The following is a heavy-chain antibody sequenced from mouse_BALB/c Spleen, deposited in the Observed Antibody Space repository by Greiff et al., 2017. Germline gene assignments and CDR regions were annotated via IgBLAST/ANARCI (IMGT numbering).Heavy chain of an antibody. CDR1: GFTFSSFG. Sequence: EVHVVESGGGLVQPGGSRKLSCAASGFTFSSFGMHWVRQAPEKGLEWVAYISSGSSTIYYADTVKGRFTISRDNPKNTLFLQMTSLRSEDTAMYYCAGGPSRAMDYWGQGTSVTVSS. V-gene: IGHV5-17*02. CDR2: ISSGSSTI. J-gene: IGHJ4*01. CDR3: AGGPSRAMDY. D-gene: IGHD1-1*02.